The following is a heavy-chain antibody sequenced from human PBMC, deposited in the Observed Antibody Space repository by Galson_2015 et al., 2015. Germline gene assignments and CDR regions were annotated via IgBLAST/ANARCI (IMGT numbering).Heavy chain of an antibody. V-gene: IGHV3-30*18. CDR2: ISYDGSNK. Sequence: SLRLSCAASGFTFSSYGMHWVRQAPGKGLEWVAVISYDGSNKYYADSVKGRFTISRDNSKNTLYLQMNSLRAEDTAVYYCAKDRIAAASGAWDYCGQGTLVTVSS. D-gene: IGHD6-13*01. CDR1: GFTFSSYG. J-gene: IGHJ4*02. CDR3: AKDRIAAASGAWDY.